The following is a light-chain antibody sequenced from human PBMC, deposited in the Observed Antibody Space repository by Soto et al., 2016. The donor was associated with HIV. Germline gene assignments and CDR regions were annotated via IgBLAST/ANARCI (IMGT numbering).Light chain of an antibody. CDR3: LQLNNFPRT. CDR2: GAS. Sequence: DIQMTQSPSSLSASVGDIVTITCRASQDIGNDLGWYQQKPGQAPKRLIYGASSLESGVPSRFSGSRSATEFTLTISSLQPEDFATYYCLQLNNFPRTFGQGTKGGNPT. V-gene: IGKV1-17*01. CDR1: QDIGND. J-gene: IGKJ1*01.